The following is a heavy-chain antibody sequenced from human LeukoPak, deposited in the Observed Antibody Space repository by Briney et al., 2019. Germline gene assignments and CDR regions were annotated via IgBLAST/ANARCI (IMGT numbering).Heavy chain of an antibody. D-gene: IGHD3-22*01. J-gene: IGHJ4*02. Sequence: GSLRLSCAASGFTFSSYAMSWVRQAPGKGLEWVSAISGSGGSTYYADSVKGRFTISRDNSKNTLYLQMNSLRAEDTAVYYCAKASHYYDSSGYLYYFDYWGQGTLVTVSS. CDR3: AKASHYYDSSGYLYYFDY. CDR1: GFTFSSYA. CDR2: ISGSGGST. V-gene: IGHV3-23*01.